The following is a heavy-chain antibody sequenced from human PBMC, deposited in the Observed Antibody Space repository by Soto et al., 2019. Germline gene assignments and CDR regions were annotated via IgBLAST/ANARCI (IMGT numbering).Heavy chain of an antibody. Sequence: ASVKVSCKASGYTFTSYAMHWVLQAPGQRLEWMGWINAGNGNTKYSQKFQGRVTITRDTSASTAYMELSSLRSEDTAVYYCARHSSGWYRGNFDYWGQGTLVTVSS. CDR3: ARHSSGWYRGNFDY. J-gene: IGHJ4*02. CDR2: INAGNGNT. V-gene: IGHV1-3*01. D-gene: IGHD6-19*01. CDR1: GYTFTSYA.